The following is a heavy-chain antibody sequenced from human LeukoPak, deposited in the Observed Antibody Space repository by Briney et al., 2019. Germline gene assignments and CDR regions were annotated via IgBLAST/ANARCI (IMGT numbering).Heavy chain of an antibody. V-gene: IGHV3-30-3*01. D-gene: IGHD2-2*01. J-gene: IGHJ5*02. CDR3: ARLPTAINGFFDP. CDR2: ISYDGSNK. Sequence: GGSLRLSCAASGFTFSSYAMHWVRQAPGKGLEWVAVISYDGSNKYYADSVKGRFTISRDNSKNTLYLQMNSLRAEDTAVHFCARLPTAINGFFDPWGQGTLVTVSS. CDR1: GFTFSSYA.